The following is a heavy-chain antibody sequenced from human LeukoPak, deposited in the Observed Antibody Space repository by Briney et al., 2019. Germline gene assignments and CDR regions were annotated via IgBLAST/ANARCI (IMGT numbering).Heavy chain of an antibody. V-gene: IGHV4-39*07. CDR1: GGSISSGGYY. J-gene: IGHJ4*02. D-gene: IGHD5-12*01. CDR2: INHSGST. Sequence: PSETLSLTCTVSGGSISSGGYYWSWIRQPPGKGLEWIGEINHSGSTNYNPSLKSRVTISVDTSKNQFSLKLSSVTAADTAVYYCARRDTDSGYDNYYFDYWGQGTLVTVSS. CDR3: ARRDTDSGYDNYYFDY.